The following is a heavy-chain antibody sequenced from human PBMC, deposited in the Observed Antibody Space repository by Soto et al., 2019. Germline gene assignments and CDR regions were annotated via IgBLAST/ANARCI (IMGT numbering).Heavy chain of an antibody. CDR3: ARTEYKLLSSSCFDH. CDR1: GGSISSNSYY. CDR2: IYYSGST. V-gene: IGHV4-39*01. J-gene: IGHJ5*02. Sequence: PXATLTLTGTVCGGSISSNSYYLCWRRKLPGKGMEWIGSIYYSGSTYDNPSLKSRVTISVDTSKNQFSLKLSSVTAADTAVYYCARTEYKLLSSSCFDHWGQGTLVTVAS. D-gene: IGHD2-2*01.